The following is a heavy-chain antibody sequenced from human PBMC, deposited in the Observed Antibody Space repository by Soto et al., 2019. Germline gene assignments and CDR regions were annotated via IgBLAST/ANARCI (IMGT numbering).Heavy chain of an antibody. J-gene: IGHJ1*01. CDR2: ISYDGSNK. D-gene: IGHD1-26*01. V-gene: IGHV3-30-3*01. CDR3: ARELGRGAYFQH. CDR1: GFTFSSYA. Sequence: QVQVVESGGGVVQPGRSLRLSCAASGFTFSSYAMHWVRQAPGKGLEWVAVISYDGSNKYYADSVKGRFTISRDNSKNTRYLQMNSLRAEDTAVYYCARELGRGAYFQHWGQGTLVTVSS.